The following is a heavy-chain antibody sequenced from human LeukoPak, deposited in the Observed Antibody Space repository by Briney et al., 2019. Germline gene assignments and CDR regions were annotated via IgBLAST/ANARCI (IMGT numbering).Heavy chain of an antibody. V-gene: IGHV3-7*01. J-gene: IGHJ4*02. CDR3: ARDPAAAVAVFDY. D-gene: IGHD6-19*01. CDR2: IKQDGSEK. CDR1: GFTFSSYW. Sequence: PGGSLRLSCAASGFTFSSYWMSWVRQAPGKGLEWVANIKQDGSEKYYVDSVKGRFTISRDNAKNSLYLQMNSLRAEDTAVYYCARDPAAAVAVFDYWGQGTLVTVSS.